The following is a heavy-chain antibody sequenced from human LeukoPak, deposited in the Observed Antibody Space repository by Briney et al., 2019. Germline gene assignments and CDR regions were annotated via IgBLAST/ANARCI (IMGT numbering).Heavy chain of an antibody. V-gene: IGHV4-34*01. Sequence: PSETLSLTCAVYGGSFSGYYWSWIRHPPGKGLEWVGEINHSGSTNYNPSLKSRVPLSVDTSDDQFSLKLSSVAAADRAVYYCARRHNVGFDYWGQGTLVSVSS. CDR3: ARRHNVGFDY. J-gene: IGHJ4*02. CDR2: INHSGST. D-gene: IGHD1-14*01. CDR1: GGSFSGYY.